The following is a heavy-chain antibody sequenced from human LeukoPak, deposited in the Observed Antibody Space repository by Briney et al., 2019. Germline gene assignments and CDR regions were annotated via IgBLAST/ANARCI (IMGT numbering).Heavy chain of an antibody. V-gene: IGHV1-18*01. CDR2: ISAYNGNT. Sequence: ASVKVSCTAPGYTFTSYGISWVRQAPGEGLEWMGWISAYNGNTNYAQKLQGRVTMTTDTSTSTAYMELRSLRSDDTAVYYCARDHIAVAGNAAFDIWGQGTMVTVSS. D-gene: IGHD6-19*01. CDR3: ARDHIAVAGNAAFDI. J-gene: IGHJ3*02. CDR1: GYTFTSYG.